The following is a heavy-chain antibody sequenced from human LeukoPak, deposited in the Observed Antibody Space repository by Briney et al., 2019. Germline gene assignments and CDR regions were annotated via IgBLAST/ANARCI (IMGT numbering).Heavy chain of an antibody. CDR3: ARGGTGNDAFDI. Sequence: PSQTLSLTCTVSGGSISSGDYYWSWIRQHPGKGLEWIGYIYYSGSTYYNPSLKSRVTISVDTSKNQFSLKLSSVTAADTAAYYCARGGTGNDAFDIWGQGTMVTVSS. CDR2: IYYSGST. V-gene: IGHV4-31*03. CDR1: GGSISSGDYY. J-gene: IGHJ3*02. D-gene: IGHD3/OR15-3a*01.